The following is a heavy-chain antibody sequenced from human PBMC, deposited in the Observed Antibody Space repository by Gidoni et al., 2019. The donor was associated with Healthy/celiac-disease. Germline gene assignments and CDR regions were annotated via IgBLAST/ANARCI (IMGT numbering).Heavy chain of an antibody. CDR1: GGSISSSSYY. D-gene: IGHD6-19*01. CDR3: ARDEAVAGISYYYYGMDV. J-gene: IGHJ6*02. CDR2: IYYSGST. V-gene: IGHV4-39*07. Sequence: QLQLQESGPGLVKPSETLSLTCTVSGGSISSSSYYWGWIRQPPGKGLEWIGSIYYSGSTYYNPSLKSRVTISVDTSKNQFSLKLSSVSAADTAVYYCARDEAVAGISYYYYGMDVWGQGTTVTVSS.